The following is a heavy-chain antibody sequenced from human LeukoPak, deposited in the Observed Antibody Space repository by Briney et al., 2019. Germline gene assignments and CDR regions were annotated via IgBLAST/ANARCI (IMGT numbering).Heavy chain of an antibody. CDR2: IDPNTGDT. V-gene: IGHV1-2*02. Sequence: GASVKVSCKASGQPLTGYFIHWVRQAPGQGLEWVGWIDPNTGDTIYAQNFQGRVTVTSATSISTAYMELSRLTSDDTAVYFCARLGLHGSGTYYFFDYWGQGTLVTVSS. CDR3: ARLGLHGSGTYYFFDY. J-gene: IGHJ4*02. CDR1: GQPLTGYF. D-gene: IGHD3-10*01.